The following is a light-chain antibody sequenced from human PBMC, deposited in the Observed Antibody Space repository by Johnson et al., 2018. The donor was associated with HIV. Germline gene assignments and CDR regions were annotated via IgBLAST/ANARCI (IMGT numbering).Light chain of an antibody. Sequence: QSILTQPPSVSAAPGQKVTISCSGSSSNIGNNYVSWYQQLPGTAPKLLIYDNNKRPSGIPDRFSGSKSGTSSTLGITGLQTGDEADYYCGTWDSYLTAGVFGSVTKVTVL. CDR1: SSNIGNNY. CDR3: GTWDSYLTAGV. J-gene: IGLJ1*01. V-gene: IGLV1-51*01. CDR2: DNN.